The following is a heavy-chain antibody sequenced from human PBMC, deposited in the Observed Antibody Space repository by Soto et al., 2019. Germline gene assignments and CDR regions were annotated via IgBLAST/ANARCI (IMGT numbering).Heavy chain of an antibody. Sequence: EVQLVESGGDLVQPGGSLRLSCAASGFSISTYWMGWVRQFPGKGLEWVANIKYDDSEKPYMDSVEGRFTISRDNAKNKLYLQMNRLRVDDTAVYYCAAWSSSHWFDYWGQGTLVTVSS. CDR3: AAWSSSHWFDY. CDR1: GFSISTYW. V-gene: IGHV3-7*05. J-gene: IGHJ4*02. CDR2: IKYDDSEK. D-gene: IGHD6-13*01.